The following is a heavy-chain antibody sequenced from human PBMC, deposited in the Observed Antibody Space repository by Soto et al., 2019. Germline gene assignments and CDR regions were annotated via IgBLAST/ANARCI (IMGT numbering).Heavy chain of an antibody. CDR2: ISSSGSTI. J-gene: IGHJ4*02. V-gene: IGHV3-48*03. D-gene: IGHD4-17*01. Sequence: GGSLSLSCAASGFTFSSYEMNWVRQAPGKGLEWVSYISSSGSTIYYADSVKGRFTISRDNAKNSLYLQMNSLRAEDTAVYYCAREHDYGDYSYYFDYWGQGTLVTV. CDR3: AREHDYGDYSYYFDY. CDR1: GFTFSSYE.